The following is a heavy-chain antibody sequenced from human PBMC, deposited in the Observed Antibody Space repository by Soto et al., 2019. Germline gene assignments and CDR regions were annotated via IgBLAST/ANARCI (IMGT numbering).Heavy chain of an antibody. CDR3: ARSIMITFGGGDAFDI. J-gene: IGHJ3*02. Sequence: PGESLKISCKGSGYSFTSYWIGWVRQMPGKGLEWMGIIYPGDSDTRYSPSFQGQVTISADKSIGTAYLQWSSLKASDTAMYYCARSIMITFGGGDAFDIWGQGTMVTVSS. CDR2: IYPGDSDT. D-gene: IGHD3-16*01. CDR1: GYSFTSYW. V-gene: IGHV5-51*01.